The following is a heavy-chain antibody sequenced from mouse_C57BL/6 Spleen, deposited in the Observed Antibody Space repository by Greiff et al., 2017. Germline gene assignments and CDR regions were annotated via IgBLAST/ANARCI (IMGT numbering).Heavy chain of an antibody. CDR2: IYPSDSET. D-gene: IGHD2-4*01. CDR3: ARFYDYDRDYAMDY. J-gene: IGHJ4*01. Sequence: VQLQQPGAELVRPGSSVKLSCEASGYTFTSYWMDWVKQRPGQGLEWIGNIYPSDSETHYNQKFKDKATLTVDKSSSTAYMQLSSLTSEDSAVYYCARFYDYDRDYAMDYWGQGTSVTVSS. CDR1: GYTFTSYW. V-gene: IGHV1-61*01.